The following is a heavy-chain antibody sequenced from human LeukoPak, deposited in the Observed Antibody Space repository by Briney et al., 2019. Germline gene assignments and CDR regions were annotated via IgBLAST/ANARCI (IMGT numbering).Heavy chain of an antibody. CDR3: ARVFFYGDYRLDY. CDR1: GGSFSGYY. Sequence: PSETLSLTCAVYGGSFSGYYWSWIRQPPGKGLEWIGEINHSGSTNYNPSLKSRVTISVDTSKNQFSLKLSSVTAADTAVYYCARVFFYGDYRLDYWGQGTLVTVSS. CDR2: INHSGST. J-gene: IGHJ4*02. V-gene: IGHV4-34*01. D-gene: IGHD4-17*01.